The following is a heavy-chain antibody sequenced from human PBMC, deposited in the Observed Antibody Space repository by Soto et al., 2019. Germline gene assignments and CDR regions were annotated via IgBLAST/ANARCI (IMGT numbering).Heavy chain of an antibody. J-gene: IGHJ4*02. CDR2: TYYRSKWYN. Sequence: SQTLSLTCAVSGDSVSSNTAAWSWIRQSPSRGLEWLGMTYYRSKWYNDYAVSVKSRIAINPDTSKNQFSLQLNFVTPEDTAVYYCARKTVGSSFDNWGQGTLVTVSS. D-gene: IGHD2-15*01. V-gene: IGHV6-1*01. CDR1: GDSVSSNTAA. CDR3: ARKTVGSSFDN.